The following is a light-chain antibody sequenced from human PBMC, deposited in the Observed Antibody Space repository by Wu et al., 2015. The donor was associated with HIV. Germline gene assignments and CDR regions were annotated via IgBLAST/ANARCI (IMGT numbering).Light chain of an antibody. V-gene: IGKV1-9*01. CDR2: AAS. Sequence: DIQMTQSPSTLSASVGDRVTITCRASQGISSYLAWFQQKPGKAPKLLIYAASTLQTGVPSRFSGSGSGTEFTLTINSLQPEDFATYYCQQLNTYPLTFGGGTKVEIE. CDR1: QGISSY. J-gene: IGKJ4*01. CDR3: QQLNTYPLT.